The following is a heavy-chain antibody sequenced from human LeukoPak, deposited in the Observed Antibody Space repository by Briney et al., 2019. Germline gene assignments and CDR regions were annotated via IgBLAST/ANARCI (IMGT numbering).Heavy chain of an antibody. CDR1: GFTFDDYA. V-gene: IGHV3-9*01. CDR2: ISWNSGSI. J-gene: IGHJ4*02. CDR3: ARGDIVVEVAATYFDY. D-gene: IGHD2-15*01. Sequence: GGSLRLSCAASGFTFDDYAMHWVRQAPGKGLEWVSGISWNSGSIGYADSVKGRFTISRDNAKNSLYLQMNSLRAEDTALYYCARGDIVVEVAATYFDYWGQGTLVTVSS.